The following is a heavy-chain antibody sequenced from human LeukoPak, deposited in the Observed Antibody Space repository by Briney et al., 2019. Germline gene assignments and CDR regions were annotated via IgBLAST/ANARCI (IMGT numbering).Heavy chain of an antibody. V-gene: IGHV3-23*01. CDR1: GFTFSSYA. J-gene: IGHJ4*02. CDR2: ISGGGDST. D-gene: IGHD3-9*01. CDR3: AKDADKYYELLTGYSYFDY. Sequence: GGSLRLSCTASGFTFSSYAMNWVRQAPGKGLEWVSTISGGGDSTYYADSVKGRFTVSRDSSKNTLYLQMNSLRAEDTAVYYCAKDADKYYELLTGYSYFDYWGQGTLVTVSS.